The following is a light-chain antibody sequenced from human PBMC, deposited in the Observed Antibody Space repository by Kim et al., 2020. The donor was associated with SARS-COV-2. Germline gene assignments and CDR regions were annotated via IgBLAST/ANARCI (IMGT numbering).Light chain of an antibody. Sequence: LSPGERAPLSCSASQSVSSSYLAWYQQKPGQAPRLLIYGASSRATGIPDRFSGSGSGTDFTLTISRLEPEDFAVYYCQQYGSSLYTFGQGTKLEIK. CDR3: QQYGSSLYT. CDR1: QSVSSSY. V-gene: IGKV3-20*01. CDR2: GAS. J-gene: IGKJ2*01.